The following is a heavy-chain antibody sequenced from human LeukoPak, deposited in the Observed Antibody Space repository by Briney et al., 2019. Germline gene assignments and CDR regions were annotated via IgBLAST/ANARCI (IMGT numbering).Heavy chain of an antibody. V-gene: IGHV3-30*03. CDR1: GFTFSNYG. CDR3: ARDAWMTTVTYFDY. D-gene: IGHD4-11*01. Sequence: GGSLRLSCAASGFTFSNYGMHWVRQAPGKGLEWVAVISYDGSNKYYADSVKGRFTISRDNSKNTLYLQMNSLRAEDTAVYYCARDAWMTTVTYFDYWGQGTLVTVSS. J-gene: IGHJ4*02. CDR2: ISYDGSNK.